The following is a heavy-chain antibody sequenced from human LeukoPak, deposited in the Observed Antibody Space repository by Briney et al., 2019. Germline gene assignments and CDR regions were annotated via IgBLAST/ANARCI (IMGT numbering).Heavy chain of an antibody. CDR3: ARDLGYCTGGTCYPNWFDP. D-gene: IGHD2-15*01. Sequence: ASVKVSCKASGYTFTSYGISWVRQAPGQGFEWMGWISAYNGKTNYAQKLQGRVTMTTDTSTSTAYMELSSLRSEDTAVYYCARDLGYCTGGTCYPNWFDPWGQGTLVTVSS. CDR2: ISAYNGKT. CDR1: GYTFTSYG. V-gene: IGHV1-18*04. J-gene: IGHJ5*02.